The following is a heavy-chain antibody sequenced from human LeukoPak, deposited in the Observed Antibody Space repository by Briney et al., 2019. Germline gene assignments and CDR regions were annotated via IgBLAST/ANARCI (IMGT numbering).Heavy chain of an antibody. D-gene: IGHD3-22*01. Sequence: SETLSLTCTVSGGSISSGGYYWGWIRQPPGKGLEWIGSIYYSGSTYYNPSLKSRVTISVDTSKNQFSLKLSSVTAADTAVYYCARDTYYYDSSGYYPTYDYWGQGTLVTVSS. CDR2: IYYSGST. J-gene: IGHJ4*02. V-gene: IGHV4-39*07. CDR3: ARDTYYYDSSGYYPTYDY. CDR1: GGSISSGGYY.